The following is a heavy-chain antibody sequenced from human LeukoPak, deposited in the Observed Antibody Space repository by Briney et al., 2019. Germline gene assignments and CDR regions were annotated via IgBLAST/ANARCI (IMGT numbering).Heavy chain of an antibody. V-gene: IGHV3-74*01. J-gene: IGHJ4*02. CDR1: AFTFSRRW. D-gene: IGHD3-22*01. CDR3: HPLSYVSN. Sequence: GGSLRLSCAVSAFTFSRRWMHWVRQAPGKGLVWLALINDDGTTNYADSVRGRFTASRDDAKNTVYLQMSSLRPDDTAVYYCHPLSYVSNWGQGTLVTVSA. CDR2: INDDGTT.